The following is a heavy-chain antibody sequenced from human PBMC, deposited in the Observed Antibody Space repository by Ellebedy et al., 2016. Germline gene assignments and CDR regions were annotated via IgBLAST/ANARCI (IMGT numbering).Heavy chain of an antibody. D-gene: IGHD4-17*01. CDR1: GFTFNTYS. V-gene: IGHV3-30*04. CDR3: ARDYGEYDVKTYYFDH. Sequence: GESLKISCAASGFTFNTYSMHWVRQAPGKGLEWVAVISYDGSNIYYAASVKGRFTISRDNSKNTVHLQMTSLRAEDTAVYYCARDYGEYDVKTYYFDHWGQGTLVTVSS. J-gene: IGHJ4*02. CDR2: ISYDGSNI.